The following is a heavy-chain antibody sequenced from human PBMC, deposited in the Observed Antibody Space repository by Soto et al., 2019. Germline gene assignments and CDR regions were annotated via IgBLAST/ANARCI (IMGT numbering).Heavy chain of an antibody. D-gene: IGHD2-15*01. Sequence: GGSLRLSCAASGLTFSSYEMNWVRQAPGKGREWVSYISRSGSTIYYTDSVKGRVTISRDNAKNSLYLQMNSLRAEDTAVYYCARDGRIRRPDWYFDLWGRGTLVTVSS. J-gene: IGHJ2*01. CDR1: GLTFSSYE. CDR3: ARDGRIRRPDWYFDL. CDR2: ISRSGSTI. V-gene: IGHV3-48*03.